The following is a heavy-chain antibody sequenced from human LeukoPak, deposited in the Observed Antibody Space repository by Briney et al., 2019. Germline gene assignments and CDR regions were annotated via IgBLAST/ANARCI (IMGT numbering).Heavy chain of an antibody. J-gene: IGHJ4*02. Sequence: SETLSLTCTVSGDSVSNGNYYWSWLRQPPGKALEWIGYIYYSGSTYYNPSLEGRVTISVDTSKNQFSVKLRSVTAADTAVYYCARSQNYYGSGDYWSQGTLVTVSP. D-gene: IGHD3-10*01. CDR1: GDSVSNGNYY. CDR2: IYYSGST. V-gene: IGHV4-61*01. CDR3: ARSQNYYGSGDY.